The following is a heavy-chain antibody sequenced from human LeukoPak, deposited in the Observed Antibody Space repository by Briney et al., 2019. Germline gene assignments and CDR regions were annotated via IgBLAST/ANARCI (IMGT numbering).Heavy chain of an antibody. J-gene: IGHJ3*02. CDR3: ARLRARYCSSTSCLSDAFDI. CDR1: GGSFSGYY. V-gene: IGHV4-34*01. D-gene: IGHD2-2*01. Sequence: SETLSLTCAVYGGSFSGYYWSWIRQPPGKGLEWIGEINHSGSTNYNPSLKSRVTISVDTSKNQFSLKLSSVTAADTAVYYCARLRARYCSSTSCLSDAFDIWGQGTMVTVSS. CDR2: INHSGST.